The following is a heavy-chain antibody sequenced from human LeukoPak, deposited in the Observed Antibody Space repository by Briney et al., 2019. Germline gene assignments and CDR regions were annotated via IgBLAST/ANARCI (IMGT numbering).Heavy chain of an antibody. J-gene: IGHJ4*02. CDR3: ARAGGYSYGKGFDY. CDR1: GYTFTGYY. CDR2: IKPNSGGT. V-gene: IGHV1-2*02. Sequence: ASVKVSCKASGYTFTGYYMHWVRQAPGQGLEWVGWIKPNSGGTNYAQKFQGRVTMTRDTSISTDYMELSRLRSDDTAVYYCARAGGYSYGKGFDYWGQGTLVTVSS. D-gene: IGHD5-18*01.